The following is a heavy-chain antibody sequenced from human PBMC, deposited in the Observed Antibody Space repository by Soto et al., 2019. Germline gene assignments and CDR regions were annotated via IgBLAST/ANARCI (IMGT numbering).Heavy chain of an antibody. CDR1: GFTFSSYW. J-gene: IGHJ6*02. CDR3: AREYYYGSGSYYSVHGMDV. CDR2: INSDGSST. Sequence: EVQLVESGGGLVQPGGSLRLSSAASGFTFSSYWMHWVRQAPGKGLVWVSRINSDGSSTSYADSVKGRFTISRDNAKNTLYLQMNSLRAEDTAVYYCAREYYYGSGSYYSVHGMDVWGQGTTVTVSS. D-gene: IGHD3-10*01. V-gene: IGHV3-74*01.